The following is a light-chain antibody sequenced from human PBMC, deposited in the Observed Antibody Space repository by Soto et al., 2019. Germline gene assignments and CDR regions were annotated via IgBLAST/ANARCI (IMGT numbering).Light chain of an antibody. CDR1: SSNIGSNT. V-gene: IGLV1-44*01. Sequence: QSVLTQPPSASGTPGQRVTISCSGSSSNIGSNTVNWYQQLPGTAPKLLIYSNNQRPSGVPDRFSGAKSGTSASLAISGLQSADEADYYYAASDASLNKGVFGGGTKLTVL. J-gene: IGLJ2*01. CDR3: AASDASLNKGV. CDR2: SNN.